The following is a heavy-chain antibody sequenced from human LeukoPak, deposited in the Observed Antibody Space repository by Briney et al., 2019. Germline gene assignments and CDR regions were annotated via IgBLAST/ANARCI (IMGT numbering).Heavy chain of an antibody. V-gene: IGHV3-21*01. CDR2: ISSSSSYI. J-gene: IGHJ6*03. CDR3: ARDPSSWRDWDYMDV. D-gene: IGHD6-13*01. CDR1: GFTFSSYS. Sequence: PGGSLRPSCAASGFTFSSYSMNWVRQAPGKGLEWVSSISSSSSYIYYADSVKGRFTISRDNAKNSLYLQMNSLRAEDTAVYYCARDPSSWRDWDYMDVWGKGTTVTVSS.